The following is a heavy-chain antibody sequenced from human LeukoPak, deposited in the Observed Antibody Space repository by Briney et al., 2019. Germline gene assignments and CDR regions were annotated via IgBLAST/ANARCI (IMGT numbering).Heavy chain of an antibody. CDR2: IYYSGST. CDR3: ARNTKLGIDY. V-gene: IGHV4-59*08. D-gene: IGHD7-27*01. J-gene: IGHJ4*02. CDR1: GGSISSYY. Sequence: SETLSLTCTVSGGSISSYYWSWIRQPPGKGLKWIGYIYYSGSTNYNPSLKSRVTISVDTSKNQFSLKLSSVTAADTAVYYCARNTKLGIDYWGQGTLVTVSS.